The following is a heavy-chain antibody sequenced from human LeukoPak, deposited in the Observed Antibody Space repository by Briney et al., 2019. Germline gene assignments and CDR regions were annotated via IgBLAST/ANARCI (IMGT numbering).Heavy chain of an antibody. Sequence: GASVKVSCKASGYTFTSYGISWVRQAPGQGLEWMGWISAYNGNTNYAQKLQGRVTMTTDTSTSTAYMELRSLRSDDTAVYYCARWVGSGVTTLELDYWGQGTLVTVSS. D-gene: IGHD4-17*01. J-gene: IGHJ4*02. CDR1: GYTFTSYG. V-gene: IGHV1-18*01. CDR2: ISAYNGNT. CDR3: ARWVGSGVTTLELDY.